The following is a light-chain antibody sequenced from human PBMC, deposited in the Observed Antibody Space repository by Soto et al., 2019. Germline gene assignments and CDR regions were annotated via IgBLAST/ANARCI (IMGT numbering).Light chain of an antibody. CDR1: SSNIGNNF. CDR2: END. CDR3: GTWDSSLSAVV. J-gene: IGLJ2*01. Sequence: QSVLTQAPSVSADPRQKVTISCSGSSSNIGNNFVSWYQHLPGTPPKLLIFENDKLPSGIPDRFSASKSGTSATLGITGLQTGDEADYYCGTWDSSLSAVVFGGGTKLTVL. V-gene: IGLV1-51*02.